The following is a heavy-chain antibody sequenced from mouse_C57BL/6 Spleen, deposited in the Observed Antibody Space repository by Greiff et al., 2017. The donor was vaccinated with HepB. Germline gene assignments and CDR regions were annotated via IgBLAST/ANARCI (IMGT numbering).Heavy chain of an antibody. CDR3: ARSEREYFDY. J-gene: IGHJ2*01. CDR2: IYPGDGDT. V-gene: IGHV1-82*01. CDR1: GYAFSSSW. Sequence: VQLQQSGPELVKPGASVKISCKASGYAFSSSWMNWVKQRPGKGLEWIGRIYPGDGDTNYNGKFKGKATLTADKSSSTAYMQLSSLTSEDSAVYVCARSEREYFDYWGQGTTLTVSS.